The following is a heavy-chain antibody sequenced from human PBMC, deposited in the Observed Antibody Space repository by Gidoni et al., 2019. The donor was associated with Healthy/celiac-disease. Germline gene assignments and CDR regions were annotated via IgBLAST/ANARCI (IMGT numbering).Heavy chain of an antibody. D-gene: IGHD3-9*01. CDR2: INWNGGST. J-gene: IGHJ4*02. Sequence: EVQLVESGGGVVRPGGSRRLSCAASGFTFDDYGMSWVRQAPGKGLEWVSGINWNGGSTGYADSVKGRFTISRDNVKNSLYLQMNSLRAEDTALYYCARVGYFDWLFRGASDYWGQGTLVTVSS. V-gene: IGHV3-20*04. CDR1: GFTFDDYG. CDR3: ARVGYFDWLFRGASDY.